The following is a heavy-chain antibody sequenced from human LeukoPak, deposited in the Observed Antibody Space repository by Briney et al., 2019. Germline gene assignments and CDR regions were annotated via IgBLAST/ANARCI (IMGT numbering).Heavy chain of an antibody. CDR3: AKTGAIFGVVITTFDY. J-gene: IGHJ4*02. CDR2: ISGSGGST. V-gene: IGHV3-23*01. Sequence: GGSLRLSCAASGFTFSSYAMSWVRQAPGKGLEWVSAISGSGGSTYYADSVKGRFTISRDNSKNTLYLQMNSLRVEDTAVYYCAKTGAIFGVVITTFDYWGQGTLVTVSS. D-gene: IGHD3-3*01. CDR1: GFTFSSYA.